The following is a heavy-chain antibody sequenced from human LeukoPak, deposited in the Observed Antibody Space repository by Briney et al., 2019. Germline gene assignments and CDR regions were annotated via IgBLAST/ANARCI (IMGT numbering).Heavy chain of an antibody. V-gene: IGHV1-2*02. CDR2: INPNSGGT. D-gene: IGHD7-27*01. J-gene: IGHJ6*02. Sequence: ASVKVSCKASGYTFTGYYMHWVRQAPGQGLEWMGWINPNSGGTNYAQKFQGRVTMTRDTSISTAYMELSRLRSDDTAVYYCARDLNNWGPEDPIGMDVWGQGTTVTVSS. CDR3: ARDLNNWGPEDPIGMDV. CDR1: GYTFTGYY.